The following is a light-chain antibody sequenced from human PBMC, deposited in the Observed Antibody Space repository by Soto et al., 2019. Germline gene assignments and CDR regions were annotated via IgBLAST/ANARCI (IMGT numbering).Light chain of an antibody. CDR1: QSVSLS. V-gene: IGKV3-11*01. CDR3: QQRSNWPTIT. J-gene: IGKJ5*01. Sequence: EIVLTQSPATLSVSLGDSATLSCRASQSVSLSLAWYQQKPGQAPRLLIYDASNRATGIPARFSGSGSGTDFTLTISSLEPEDFAVYYCQQRSNWPTITFGQGTRLEIK. CDR2: DAS.